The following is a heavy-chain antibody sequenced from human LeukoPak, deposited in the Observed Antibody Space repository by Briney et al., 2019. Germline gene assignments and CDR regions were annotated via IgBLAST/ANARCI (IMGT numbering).Heavy chain of an antibody. CDR1: GFTFSSYA. J-gene: IGHJ4*02. Sequence: GRSLRLPCAASGFTFSSYAMHWVRQAPGKGLEWVAVISYDGSNKYYADSVKGRFTISRDNSKNTLYLQMNSLRAEDTTVYYCAREGRYYYDSSGYYFQGYFDYWGQGTLVTVSS. D-gene: IGHD3-22*01. CDR2: ISYDGSNK. V-gene: IGHV3-30-3*01. CDR3: AREGRYYYDSSGYYFQGYFDY.